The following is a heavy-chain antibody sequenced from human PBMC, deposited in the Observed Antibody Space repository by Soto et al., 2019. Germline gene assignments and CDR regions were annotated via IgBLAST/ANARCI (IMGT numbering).Heavy chain of an antibody. D-gene: IGHD2-21*02. CDR2: INAGNGNT. J-gene: IGHJ6*03. CDR3: ATDRGSDWNHPSYYYYYYMDV. Sequence: ASVKVSCKASGYTFTSYAMHWVRQAPGQRLEWMGWINAGNGNTKYSQKFQGRVTITRDTSASTAYMELSSLRSEDTAVYYCATDRGSDWNHPSYYYYYYMDVWGKGTTVTVSS. CDR1: GYTFTSYA. V-gene: IGHV1-3*01.